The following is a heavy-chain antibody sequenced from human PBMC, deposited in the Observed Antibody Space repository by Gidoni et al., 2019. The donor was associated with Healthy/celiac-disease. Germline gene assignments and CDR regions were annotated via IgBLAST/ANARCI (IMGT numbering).Heavy chain of an antibody. D-gene: IGHD4-4*01. V-gene: IGHV3-74*01. Sequence: EVQLVESGGGLVQPGGSLRLSCAASGFSFSSYWMHWVRQAPGKGLVWVSRINSDGSSTSYADSVKGRFTISRDNAKNTLYLQMNSLRAEDTAVYYCARDLSGYSPPYYYYGMDVWGQGTTVTVSS. CDR3: ARDLSGYSPPYYYYGMDV. J-gene: IGHJ6*02. CDR1: GFSFSSYW. CDR2: INSDGSST.